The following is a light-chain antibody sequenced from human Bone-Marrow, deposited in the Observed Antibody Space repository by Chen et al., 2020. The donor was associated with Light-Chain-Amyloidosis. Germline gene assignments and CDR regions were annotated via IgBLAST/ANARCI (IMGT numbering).Light chain of an antibody. CDR1: NIGSTS. CDR2: DDS. J-gene: IGLJ3*02. V-gene: IGLV3-21*02. CDR3: QVWDRSSDRPA. Sequence: SYVLTQPSSVSVAPGQTATIACGGNNIGSTSVHWYQQTPGQAPLLVVYDDSDRPSGIPERWSGANAGNTATLTISRVDAGDEADDYCQVWDRSSDRPAFGGGTKLTVL.